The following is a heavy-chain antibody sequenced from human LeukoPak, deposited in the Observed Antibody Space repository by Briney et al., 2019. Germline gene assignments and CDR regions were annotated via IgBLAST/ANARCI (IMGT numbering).Heavy chain of an antibody. Sequence: GASGKVSCKASGYTFTSYYMHWVRQAPGQGLEWMGIINPSGGSTSYAQKFQGSVTMTRDTSTSTVYMELSSLRSEDPAVYYCARGDYSNYVLSGYMDVWGKGPTVTVSS. CDR1: GYTFTSYY. CDR2: INPSGGST. CDR3: ARGDYSNYVLSGYMDV. D-gene: IGHD4-11*01. J-gene: IGHJ6*03. V-gene: IGHV1-46*01.